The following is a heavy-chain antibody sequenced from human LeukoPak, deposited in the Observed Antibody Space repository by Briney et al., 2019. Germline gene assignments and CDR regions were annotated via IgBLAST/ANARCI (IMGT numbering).Heavy chain of an antibody. J-gene: IGHJ4*02. V-gene: IGHV1-58*02. Sequence: SVKVSCKASGFTFTSSAMQWVRQARGQRLEWIGWIVVGSGNTNYAQKSQERVTITRDMSTSTAYMELSSLRSEDTAVYYCAAAVGIVVVPAAVDYWGQGTLVTVSS. CDR3: AAAVGIVVVPAAVDY. CDR1: GFTFTSSA. D-gene: IGHD2-2*01. CDR2: IVVGSGNT.